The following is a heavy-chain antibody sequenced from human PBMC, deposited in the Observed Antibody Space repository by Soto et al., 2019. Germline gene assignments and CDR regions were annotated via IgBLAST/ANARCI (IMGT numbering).Heavy chain of an antibody. J-gene: IGHJ4*02. CDR3: AYLRGFTGYPGD. CDR2: IYYSGLT. V-gene: IGHV4-4*02. D-gene: IGHD3-16*01. CDR1: GASISSTDW. Sequence: ASETLSLTCAVSGASISSTDWWSWVRQPPGKGLEWIGYIYYSGLTDYNPSLKSRLTISVDKSKNEFYLKMRSVTAADTAVYYCAYLRGFTGYPGDWGQGTLVTVSS.